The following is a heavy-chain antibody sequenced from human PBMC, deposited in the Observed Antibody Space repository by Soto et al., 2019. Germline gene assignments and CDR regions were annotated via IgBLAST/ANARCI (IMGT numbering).Heavy chain of an antibody. CDR3: ATHGPSPGTSPRDY. CDR1: GFTFSSYG. V-gene: IGHV3-30*03. Sequence: LRLSCAASGFTFSSYGMHWVRQAPGKGLEWVAVISYDGSNKYYADSVKGRFTISRDNSKNTLYLQMNSLRAEDTAVYYCATHGPSPGTSPRDYWGQGTLVTAPQ. D-gene: IGHD3-10*01. J-gene: IGHJ4*02. CDR2: ISYDGSNK.